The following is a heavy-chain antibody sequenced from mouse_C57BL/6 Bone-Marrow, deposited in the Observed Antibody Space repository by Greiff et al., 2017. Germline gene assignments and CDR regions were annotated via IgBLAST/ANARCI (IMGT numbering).Heavy chain of an antibody. J-gene: IGHJ3*01. V-gene: IGHV1-78*01. CDR1: GYTFTDHT. CDR3: ARKSDYDGPFAY. D-gene: IGHD2-4*01. Sequence: VKLMESDAELVKPGASVKISCKVSGYTFTDHTIHWMKQRPEQGLEWIGYIYPRDGSTKYNEKFKGKATLTADKSSSTAYMQLNSLTSEDSAVYFCARKSDYDGPFAYWGQGTLVTVSA. CDR2: IYPRDGST.